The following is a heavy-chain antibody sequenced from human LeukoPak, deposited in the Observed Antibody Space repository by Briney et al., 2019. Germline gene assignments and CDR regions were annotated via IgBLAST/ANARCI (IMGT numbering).Heavy chain of an antibody. Sequence: SQTLSLTCALSGDSVSSKSGAWNWIRQSPSRCLEWLGGTYYRSKWYNDYAVSVKCRITINPDTSKNQFSLQLNSVTPEDTAVYYCARAENTLIQHWGQGTLVTVSS. J-gene: IGHJ1*01. CDR1: GDSVSSKSGA. V-gene: IGHV6-1*01. CDR3: ARAENTLIQH. CDR2: TYYRSKWYN. D-gene: IGHD1/OR15-1a*01.